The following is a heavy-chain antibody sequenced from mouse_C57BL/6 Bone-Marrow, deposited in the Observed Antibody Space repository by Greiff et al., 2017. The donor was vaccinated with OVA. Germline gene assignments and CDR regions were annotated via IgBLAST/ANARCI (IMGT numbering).Heavy chain of an antibody. J-gene: IGHJ2*01. V-gene: IGHV1-82*01. CDR2: IYPGDGDT. D-gene: IGHD2-1*01. Sequence: VQLQESGPELVKPGASVKISCKASGYAFSSSWMNWVKQRPGKGLEWIGRIYPGDGDTNYNGKFKGKATLTADKSSSTAYMQLSSLTSEDSAVYFCVNYDYFDYWGQGTTLTVSS. CDR1: GYAFSSSW. CDR3: VNYDYFDY.